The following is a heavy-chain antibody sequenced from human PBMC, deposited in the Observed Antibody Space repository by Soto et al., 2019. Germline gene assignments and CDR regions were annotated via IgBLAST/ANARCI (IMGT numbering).Heavy chain of an antibody. CDR2: ISGSGGSI. CDR1: EFTVSSYT. V-gene: IGHV3-23*01. Sequence: GGSLRLSCAASEFTVSSYTMSWVRQALGKGLEWVSAISGSGGSIYYADSVKGRFTISRDNSKNTLYLQMNSLRAEDTAVYYCEKDQGGSSWKNWFDPWGQGTLVTVSS. J-gene: IGHJ5*02. D-gene: IGHD6-13*01. CDR3: EKDQGGSSWKNWFDP.